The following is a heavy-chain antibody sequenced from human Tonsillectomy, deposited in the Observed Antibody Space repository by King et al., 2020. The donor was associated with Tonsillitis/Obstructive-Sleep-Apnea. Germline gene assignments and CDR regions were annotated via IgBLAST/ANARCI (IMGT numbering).Heavy chain of an antibody. D-gene: IGHD2/OR15-2a*01. CDR2: ISTSGSSI. Sequence: VQLVESGGDLVQPGGSLRLSCAASGFTFSNYAMNWVRQAPGKGLEWISYISTSGSSISYSDSVKGRFTVSRDNAKSSLYLQMNSLRDEDTAVYYCAKKYYYYMDVWGKGTTVTVSS. CDR1: GFTFSNYA. J-gene: IGHJ6*03. CDR3: AKKYYYYMDV. V-gene: IGHV3-48*03.